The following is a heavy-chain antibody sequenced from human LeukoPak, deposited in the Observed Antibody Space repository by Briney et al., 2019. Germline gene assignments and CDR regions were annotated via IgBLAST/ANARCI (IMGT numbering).Heavy chain of an antibody. Sequence: PSETLSLTCTVSGGSISGSYWSWIRQPAGKGLEWIGRIYTSGSTDYNYNPSLKSRVTMSVDTSKNQLYLKLSSVTAADTAMYYCARSVPSLDYLFDSWGHGTLVTVSS. D-gene: IGHD4-11*01. V-gene: IGHV4-4*07. CDR3: ARSVPSLDYLFDS. CDR2: IYTSGST. J-gene: IGHJ5*01. CDR1: GGSISGSY.